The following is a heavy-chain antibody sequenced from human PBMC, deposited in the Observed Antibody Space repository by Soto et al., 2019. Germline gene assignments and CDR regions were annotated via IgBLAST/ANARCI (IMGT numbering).Heavy chain of an antibody. Sequence: GGSLRLSCAASGFTFSSYAMHWVRQAPGKGLEWVAVISYDGSNKYYADSVKGRFTISRDNSKNTLYLQMNSLRAEDTAVYYCARVSFVGGAAGPNDYWGQGTLVTVSS. CDR3: ARVSFVGGAAGPNDY. CDR2: ISYDGSNK. V-gene: IGHV3-30-3*01. J-gene: IGHJ4*02. CDR1: GFTFSSYA. D-gene: IGHD6-13*01.